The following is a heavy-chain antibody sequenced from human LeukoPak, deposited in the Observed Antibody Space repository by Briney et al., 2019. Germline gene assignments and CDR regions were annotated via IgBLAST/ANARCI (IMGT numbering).Heavy chain of an antibody. V-gene: IGHV1-2*02. CDR1: GYTFTGYY. CDR2: ISPNSGGT. Sequence: GASVKVSCKASGYTFTGYYMHWVRQAPGQGLEWMGWISPNSGGTNYAQKFQGRVTMTRDTSVSTAYMELSRLRSDDTAVYYCARDRYAGSSWLDPWGQGTLVTVSS. D-gene: IGHD3-16*01. J-gene: IGHJ5*02. CDR3: ARDRYAGSSWLDP.